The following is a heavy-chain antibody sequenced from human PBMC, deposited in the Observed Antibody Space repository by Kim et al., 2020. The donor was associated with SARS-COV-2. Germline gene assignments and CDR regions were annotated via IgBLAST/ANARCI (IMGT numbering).Heavy chain of an antibody. Sequence: ADSVKCRFTISRDNAKNTLYLQMNSLRAEDTAVYYCARVRGYSYGYFDYWGQGTLVTVSS. J-gene: IGHJ4*02. V-gene: IGHV3-74*01. D-gene: IGHD5-18*01. CDR3: ARVRGYSYGYFDY.